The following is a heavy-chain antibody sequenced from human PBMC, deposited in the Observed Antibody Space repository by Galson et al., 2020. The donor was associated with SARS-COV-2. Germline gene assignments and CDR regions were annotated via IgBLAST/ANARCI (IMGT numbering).Heavy chain of an antibody. Sequence: ETSETLSLTCAISGDSVSSSTTTWAWIRQSPSRGLEWLGRTYYRSKWGSEYAPSVRGRITINADASKNQFSLQVNSMTPEDTAVYYCARGFSRYFEYWGQGALVTVSS. D-gene: IGHD6-6*01. CDR3: ARGFSRYFEY. J-gene: IGHJ4*02. V-gene: IGHV6-1*01. CDR2: TYYRSKWGS. CDR1: GDSVSSSTTT.